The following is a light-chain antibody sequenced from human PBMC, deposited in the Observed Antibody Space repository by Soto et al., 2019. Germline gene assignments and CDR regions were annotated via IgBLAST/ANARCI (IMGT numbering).Light chain of an antibody. CDR2: DSS. V-gene: IGKV1-33*01. J-gene: IGKJ4*01. Sequence: DIQMTQSPSSLSASLGDSVTITCQASHDISNYLNWYQHKPGKAPKLLIYDSSNLEAGVPSRFSGSGSGTDFVFTISSLQPEDIATYYCQQYDNLLLTFGGGTKVDIK. CDR3: QQYDNLLLT. CDR1: HDISNY.